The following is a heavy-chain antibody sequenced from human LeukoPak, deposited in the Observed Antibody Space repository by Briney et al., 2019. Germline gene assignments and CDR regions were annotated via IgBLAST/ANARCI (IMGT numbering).Heavy chain of an antibody. CDR2: INPNSGGT. J-gene: IGHJ4*02. D-gene: IGHD2-21*01. CDR3: ASLTIRPYCGGDCRTD. V-gene: IGHV1-2*02. CDR1: GYTFTGYY. Sequence: ASVKVSCKASGYTFTGYYMHWVRQAPGQGLEWMGWINPNSGGTNYAQKFQGRVTMTRDTSISTAYMELSRLRSDDTAVYYCASLTIRPYCGGDCRTDWGQGTLVTVSS.